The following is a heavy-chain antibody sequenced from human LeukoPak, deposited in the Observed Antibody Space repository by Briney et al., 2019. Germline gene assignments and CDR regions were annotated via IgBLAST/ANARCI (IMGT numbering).Heavy chain of an antibody. CDR2: ISGSGGST. V-gene: IGHV3-23*01. CDR3: AKLVGATWDAFDI. D-gene: IGHD1-26*01. CDR1: GFTFSSYA. Sequence: GGSLRLSCAASGFTFSSYAMSWVRQAPGKGLEWVSAISGSGGSTYYADSVKGRFTISRDNSKNTLYLQMNGLRAEDTAVYYCAKLVGATWDAFDIWGQGTMVTVSS. J-gene: IGHJ3*02.